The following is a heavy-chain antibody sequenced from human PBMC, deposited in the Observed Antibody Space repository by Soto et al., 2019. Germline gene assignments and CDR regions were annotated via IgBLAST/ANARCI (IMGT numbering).Heavy chain of an antibody. CDR2: TRNKANSYTT. CDR3: ARAARIPYGDSQYAYYYYYYMDV. CDR1: GFTFSDHY. D-gene: IGHD4-17*01. V-gene: IGHV3-72*01. J-gene: IGHJ6*03. Sequence: GGSLRLSCAASGFTFSDHYMDWVRQAPGKGLEWVGRTRNKANSYTTEYAASVKGRFTISRDDSKNSLYLQMNSLKTEDTAVYYCARAARIPYGDSQYAYYYYYYMDVWGKGTTVTVSS.